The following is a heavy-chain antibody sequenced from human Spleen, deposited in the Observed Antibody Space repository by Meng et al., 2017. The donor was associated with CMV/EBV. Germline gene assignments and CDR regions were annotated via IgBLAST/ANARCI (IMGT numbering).Heavy chain of an antibody. CDR3: ARGSFSSSLGTGAGGYWFDP. V-gene: IGHV3-30*02. Sequence: GESLKISCAASGFIFSSYGIHWVRQAPGKGLEWVAFIRYDGSDKDYADSVKGRFTISRDNSKNTLYLQMNSLRAEDTAVYYCARGSFSSSLGTGAGGYWFDPWGQGTQVTVSS. CDR1: GFIFSSYG. J-gene: IGHJ5*02. D-gene: IGHD6-19*01. CDR2: IRYDGSDK.